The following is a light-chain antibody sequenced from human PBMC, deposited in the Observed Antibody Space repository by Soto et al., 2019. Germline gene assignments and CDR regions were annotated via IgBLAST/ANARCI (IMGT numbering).Light chain of an antibody. CDR2: GAS. J-gene: IGKJ1*01. CDR1: QSVSSSY. V-gene: IGKV3-20*01. CDR3: QQYGSSPGP. Sequence: EIVLTQSPGTLSLSPGERATLSCRASQSVSSSYLAWYHQKPGQAPRLLIYGASSRATGNPDRFSGSGSGTDFTLTISRLEPEDFAVYYCQQYGSSPGPFGQGTKVEIK.